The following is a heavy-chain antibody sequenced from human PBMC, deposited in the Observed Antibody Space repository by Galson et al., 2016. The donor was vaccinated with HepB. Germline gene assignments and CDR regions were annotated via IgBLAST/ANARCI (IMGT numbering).Heavy chain of an antibody. D-gene: IGHD6-19*01. V-gene: IGHV3-23*01. CDR1: GLTFSRYA. CDR3: AKGRCSGRGCDYFDY. Sequence: SLRLSCAASGLTFSRYAMSWVRQAPGKGLEWVSTITDSGGSTYLADSVRGRFTISRDNSKSTLYLQMNSLRAEDTAIYYCAKGRCSGRGCDYFDYWGQGTLVTVSS. CDR2: ITDSGGST. J-gene: IGHJ4*02.